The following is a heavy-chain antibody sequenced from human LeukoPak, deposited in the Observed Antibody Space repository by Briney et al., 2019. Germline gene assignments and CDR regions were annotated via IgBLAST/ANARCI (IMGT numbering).Heavy chain of an antibody. D-gene: IGHD5-18*01. Sequence: SETLSLTCIVFGGSISSYYWSWIRQPPGKGLEWIGDIYSSGSTDYNPSLKSRATISLDTSNHQFSLKLISVTAADTAVYYCARHVGIHLWSLYFDYWGQGSLVTVSS. V-gene: IGHV4-59*08. CDR3: ARHVGIHLWSLYFDY. CDR1: GGSISSYY. J-gene: IGHJ4*02. CDR2: IYSSGST.